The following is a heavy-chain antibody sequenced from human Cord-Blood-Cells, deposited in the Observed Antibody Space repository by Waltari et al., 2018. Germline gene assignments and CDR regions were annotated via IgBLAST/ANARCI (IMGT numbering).Heavy chain of an antibody. V-gene: IGHV1-2*04. CDR2: FTPNSGGT. CDR3: ARANYYDFWSGYKYYFDY. CDR1: GYTFTGYY. J-gene: IGHJ4*02. Sequence: QVQLVQSGAEVKKPGASVKVSCKASGYTFTGYYMHWVRQAPGQGLEWMGWFTPNSGGTNTAQKFQGWVTMTRDTSISTAYMELSRLRSDDTAVYYCARANYYDFWSGYKYYFDYWGQGTLVTVSS. D-gene: IGHD3-3*01.